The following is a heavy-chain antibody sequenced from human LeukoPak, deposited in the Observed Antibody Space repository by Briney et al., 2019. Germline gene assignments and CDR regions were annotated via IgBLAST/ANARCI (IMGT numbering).Heavy chain of an antibody. CDR1: GFRFSDHY. J-gene: IGHJ3*02. CDR2: IRDRANSYTT. CDR3: TRARTYDFDI. D-gene: IGHD3/OR15-3a*01. Sequence: GGSLRLSCAASGFRFSDHYMDWVRQAPGKGLEWLGRIRDRANSYTTEYAASVKGRFTISRDDSRNSLYLQMNSLKTEDTAVHYCTRARTYDFDIWGQGTMVTVSS. V-gene: IGHV3-72*01.